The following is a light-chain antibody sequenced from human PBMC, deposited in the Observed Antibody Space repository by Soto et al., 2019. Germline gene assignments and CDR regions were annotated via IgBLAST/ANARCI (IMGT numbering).Light chain of an antibody. J-gene: IGKJ1*01. CDR2: AAS. V-gene: IGKV1-39*01. Sequence: DIQVTPSPSSLSASVEERVIITCRASQSISNHLNWYQQEXGKAPTLLIFAASSLQSVVPSRFSGSRSGPDFNLTISSLQPQDFATYYCQQSYSTPPTFGQGTKVDIK. CDR1: QSISNH. CDR3: QQSYSTPPT.